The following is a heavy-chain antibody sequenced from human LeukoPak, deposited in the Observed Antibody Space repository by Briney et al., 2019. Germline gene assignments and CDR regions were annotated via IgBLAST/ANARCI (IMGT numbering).Heavy chain of an antibody. CDR3: ARGRGSGHKENWFDP. V-gene: IGHV1-8*01. D-gene: IGHD6-19*01. Sequence: ALVKVSCKASGYTFTTYDINWVRQATGQGLEWMGWMNPNSGNTGYAQKFQGRVTMTRNTSISTAYMELSSLRSEDTAVYYCARGRGSGHKENWFDPWGQGTLVTVSS. CDR2: MNPNSGNT. J-gene: IGHJ5*02. CDR1: GYTFTTYD.